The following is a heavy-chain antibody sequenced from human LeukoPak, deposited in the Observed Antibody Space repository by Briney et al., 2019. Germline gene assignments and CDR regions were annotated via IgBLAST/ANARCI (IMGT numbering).Heavy chain of an antibody. Sequence: PGGSLRLSCAASGFTFSSYSMNWVRQAPERGRVWVSCISSISRHIYYGDSVKGRFTNSRDNAKNSLYLSMNSLRAEDTAVYYCARDRAITMIVESDYWGQGTLVTVST. V-gene: IGHV3-21*01. D-gene: IGHD3-22*01. CDR1: GFTFSSYS. CDR2: ISSISRHI. J-gene: IGHJ4*02. CDR3: ARDRAITMIVESDY.